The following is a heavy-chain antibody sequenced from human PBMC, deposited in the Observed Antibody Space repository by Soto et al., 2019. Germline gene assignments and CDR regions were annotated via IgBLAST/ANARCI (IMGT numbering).Heavy chain of an antibody. J-gene: IGHJ4*02. Sequence: QVQLVQSGAEVKKPGSSVKVSCKASGDTFSSYSINWVRQAPGLGLEWMGRINPILSMSNYAQNFRGRVTIIADKSTSTASMELSSLRSEDTAMYYCATSYGSGYRAFDYWGQGALVTVSS. V-gene: IGHV1-69*02. CDR2: INPILSMS. D-gene: IGHD3-10*01. CDR3: ATSYGSGYRAFDY. CDR1: GDTFSSYS.